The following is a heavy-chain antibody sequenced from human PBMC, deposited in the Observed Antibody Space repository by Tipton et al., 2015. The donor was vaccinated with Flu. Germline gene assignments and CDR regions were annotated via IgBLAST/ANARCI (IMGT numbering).Heavy chain of an antibody. V-gene: IGHV3-53*01. J-gene: IGHJ4*02. CDR1: GFTVSSNY. Sequence: SLRLSCAASGFTVSSNYMSWVRQAPGKGLEWVSVIYSGGSTYYADSVKGRFTISRDNSKNTLYLQMNSLRAEDTAVYYCARYSSGPYFDYWGQGTLVTVSS. CDR3: ARYSSGPYFDY. CDR2: IYSGGST. D-gene: IGHD6-19*01.